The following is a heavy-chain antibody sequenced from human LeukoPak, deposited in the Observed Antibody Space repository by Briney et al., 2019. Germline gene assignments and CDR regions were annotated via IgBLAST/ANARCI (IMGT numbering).Heavy chain of an antibody. CDR1: GYTFTNYD. J-gene: IGHJ4*02. D-gene: IGHD6-13*01. Sequence: GASVRVSCKASGYTFTNYDINWVRQASGQGLEWMGWMNPNSGNTSSAQKFQGRVTMTSNTSISTAYMELSSLRSEDTAVYYCARGLRREQQLLRAFDYWGQGTPVTVSS. V-gene: IGHV1-8*01. CDR2: MNPNSGNT. CDR3: ARGLRREQQLLRAFDY.